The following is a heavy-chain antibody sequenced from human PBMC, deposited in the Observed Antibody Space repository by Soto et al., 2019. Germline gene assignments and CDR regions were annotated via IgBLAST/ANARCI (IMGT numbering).Heavy chain of an antibody. CDR1: GFTFSSYG. CDR3: VAQWLVLG. J-gene: IGHJ4*02. CDR2: ISYDGSNK. V-gene: IGHV3-30*03. D-gene: IGHD6-19*01. Sequence: QVQLVESGGGVVQPGRSLRLSCAASGFTFSSYGMHWVRQAPGKGLEWVAVISYDGSNKYYADSVKGRFTISRDNCKNTLYLQMNSLRAEDTAVYYCVAQWLVLGWGQGTLVTVSS.